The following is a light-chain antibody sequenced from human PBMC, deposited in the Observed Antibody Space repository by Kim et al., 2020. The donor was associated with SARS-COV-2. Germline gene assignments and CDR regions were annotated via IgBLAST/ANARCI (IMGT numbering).Light chain of an antibody. Sequence: VSPGERVTLFCTASQRVGSHLAWYQQRPGQPPRLLINDASTRATGVPARFSGSGSGTEFTLTIGRLQSEDFAVYFCKHYAVWPWTFGLGTKVDIK. V-gene: IGKV3-15*01. J-gene: IGKJ1*01. CDR2: DAS. CDR1: QRVGSH. CDR3: KHYAVWPWT.